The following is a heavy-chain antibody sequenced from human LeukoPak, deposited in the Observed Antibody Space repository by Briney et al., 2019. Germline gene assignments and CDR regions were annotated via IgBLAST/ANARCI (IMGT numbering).Heavy chain of an antibody. Sequence: SQTLSLTCAVSGGSISSGGYSWSWIRQPPGKGLEWIGYIYHSGSTYYNPSLKSRVTISVDRSKNQFSLKLSSVTAADTAVYYCARHRGSSSLFDYWGQGTLVTVSS. CDR2: IYHSGST. CDR1: GGSISSGGYS. V-gene: IGHV4-30-2*01. CDR3: ARHRGSSSLFDY. D-gene: IGHD6-6*01. J-gene: IGHJ4*02.